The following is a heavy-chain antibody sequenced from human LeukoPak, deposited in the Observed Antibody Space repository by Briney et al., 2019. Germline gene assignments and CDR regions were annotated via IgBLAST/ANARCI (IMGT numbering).Heavy chain of an antibody. V-gene: IGHV3-33*08. D-gene: IGHD3-22*01. Sequence: PGGSLRLSCAAAGFTFSSYSMNWVRQAPGKGLEWVAVIWYDGSNKYYADSLKGRFTISRDNSKNTLYLQMNSLRAEDTALYYCGGGDSSGSPDYWGQGTLVTVSS. J-gene: IGHJ4*02. CDR1: GFTFSSYS. CDR3: GGGDSSGSPDY. CDR2: IWYDGSNK.